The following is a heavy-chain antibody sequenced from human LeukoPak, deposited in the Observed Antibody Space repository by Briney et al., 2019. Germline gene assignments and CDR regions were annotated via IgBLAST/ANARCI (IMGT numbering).Heavy chain of an antibody. Sequence: SGTLSLTCAVSGGSISSSNWWSWVRPPPGKGLEWIGEIYHSGSTNYNPSLKSRVTISVDKSKNQFSLKLSSVTAADTAVYYCARERIQQQLNGGWFDPWGQGTLVTVSS. D-gene: IGHD6-13*01. CDR1: GGSISSSNW. V-gene: IGHV4-4*02. J-gene: IGHJ5*02. CDR3: ARERIQQQLNGGWFDP. CDR2: IYHSGST.